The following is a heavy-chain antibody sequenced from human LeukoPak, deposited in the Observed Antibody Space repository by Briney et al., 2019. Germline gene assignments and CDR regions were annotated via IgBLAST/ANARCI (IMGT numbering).Heavy chain of an antibody. J-gene: IGHJ4*02. Sequence: SGRSLRLSCAASGFTFSSYGMHWVRQAPGKGLEWVAVISYDGSNKYYADSVKGRFTISRDNSENTLYLQMNSLRAEDTAVYYCAKEGPWAAGFDYWGQGTPVTVSS. V-gene: IGHV3-30*18. D-gene: IGHD6-13*01. CDR3: AKEGPWAAGFDY. CDR2: ISYDGSNK. CDR1: GFTFSSYG.